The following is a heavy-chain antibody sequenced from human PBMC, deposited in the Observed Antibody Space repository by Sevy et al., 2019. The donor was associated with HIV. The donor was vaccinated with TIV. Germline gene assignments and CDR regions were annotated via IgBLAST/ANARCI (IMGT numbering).Heavy chain of an antibody. CDR2: ISAYNGNT. Sequence: APVKVSCKASGYTFTSYGISWVRQAPGQGLEWMGWISAYNGNTNYAQKLQGRVTMTTDTSTSTAYMELRSLRSDDTAVYYCARAYGDYGGNYYYYMDVWGKGTTVTVSS. CDR1: GYTFTSYG. CDR3: ARAYGDYGGNYYYYMDV. V-gene: IGHV1-18*01. D-gene: IGHD4-17*01. J-gene: IGHJ6*03.